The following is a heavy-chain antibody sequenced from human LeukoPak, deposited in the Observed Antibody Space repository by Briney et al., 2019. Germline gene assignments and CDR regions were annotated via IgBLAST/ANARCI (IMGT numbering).Heavy chain of an antibody. CDR3: ARLNPVEMATPSGY. CDR1: GFTLSSYS. D-gene: IGHD5-24*01. V-gene: IGHV3-48*04. J-gene: IGHJ4*02. CDR2: ISSSSSTI. Sequence: GSLRLSCVASGFTLSSYSMNWVRQAPGKGLEWISYISSSSSTIYYTGSVQGRFTISRDNAKNSLYLQMNSLRVEDTAVYYCARLNPVEMATPSGYWGQGTLVTVSS.